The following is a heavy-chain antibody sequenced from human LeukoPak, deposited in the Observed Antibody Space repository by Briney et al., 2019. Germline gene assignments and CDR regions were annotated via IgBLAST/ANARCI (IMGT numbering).Heavy chain of an antibody. V-gene: IGHV3-23*01. D-gene: IGHD5-18*01. CDR1: GFTFSSYA. CDR2: ISGSGGST. J-gene: IGHJ4*02. Sequence: PGGSLRLSCAASGFTFSSYAMSWVRQAPGKGLEWVSAISGSGGSTYYADSVKGRFTISRDNSKNTLYLQMNSLRAEDTTVYYCARDLQNGRYSYGFDYWGQGTLVTVSS. CDR3: ARDLQNGRYSYGFDY.